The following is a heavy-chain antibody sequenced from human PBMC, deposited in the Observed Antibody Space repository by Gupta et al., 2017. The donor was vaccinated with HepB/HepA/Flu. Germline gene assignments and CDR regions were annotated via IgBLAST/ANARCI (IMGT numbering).Heavy chain of an antibody. Sequence: QVQLVESGGGVVQPGRSLRLSCAASGLPFSSYAMHWVRQAPGKGLEWVAVISYDGSNKYYADSVKGRFTISRDNSKNTLYLQMNRMRAEDTAVYYCARAYTGPMQFFDYWGQGTLVTVSS. CDR1: GLPFSSYA. V-gene: IGHV3-30-3*01. CDR3: ARAYTGPMQFFDY. D-gene: IGHD2-2*02. J-gene: IGHJ4*02. CDR2: ISYDGSNK.